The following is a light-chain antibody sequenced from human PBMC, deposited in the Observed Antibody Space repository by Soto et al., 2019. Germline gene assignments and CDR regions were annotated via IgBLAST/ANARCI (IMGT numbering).Light chain of an antibody. CDR1: QDISNY. Sequence: DIQMTQSPSSLSASVGDRVTITCQASQDISNYLNWYQQKPAKAPKLLIYDASNLETGVPSRFSGSGSGTDFTFTISSLQPEDIATYYCQQYDNLPITFGGGTKVEIK. CDR2: DAS. CDR3: QQYDNLPIT. J-gene: IGKJ4*01. V-gene: IGKV1-33*01.